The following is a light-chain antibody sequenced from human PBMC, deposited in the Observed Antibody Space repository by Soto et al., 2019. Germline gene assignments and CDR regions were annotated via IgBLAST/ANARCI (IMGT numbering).Light chain of an antibody. Sequence: EIVLTQSPGTLSLSPGESATLSCRASQTIMNNYLAWYQQKPGQAPRLLIFGASIRATGIPDRFSGSGSGTDFTLTISGLEPEDFAVYYCQQYGSSPSTFGQGTKVDIK. J-gene: IGKJ1*01. CDR1: QTIMNNY. V-gene: IGKV3-20*01. CDR3: QQYGSSPST. CDR2: GAS.